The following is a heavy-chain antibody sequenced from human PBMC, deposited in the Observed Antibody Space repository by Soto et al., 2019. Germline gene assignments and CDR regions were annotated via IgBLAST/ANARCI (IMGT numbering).Heavy chain of an antibody. D-gene: IGHD6-19*01. J-gene: IGHJ4*02. V-gene: IGHV3-74*01. CDR3: ARETGYSSGWRQDY. Sequence: EVQLVESGGGLVQPGGSLRLSCAASGFTFSIYWMHWVRQAPGKGLVWVSRINSDGSSISYADAVKGRFTISRDNAKNTLYLQMNSLRVEDTAVYYCARETGYSSGWRQDYWGQGTLVAVSS. CDR2: INSDGSSI. CDR1: GFTFSIYW.